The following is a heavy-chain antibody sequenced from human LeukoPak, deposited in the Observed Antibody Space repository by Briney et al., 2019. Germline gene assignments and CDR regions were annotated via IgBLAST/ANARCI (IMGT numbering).Heavy chain of an antibody. J-gene: IGHJ3*02. D-gene: IGHD3-22*01. Sequence: GGSLRLACAGSGFTFSNYWMTWVRQAPGGWLEWVANVKQDESEKHYVDSVKGRFTISRDNAKSSLYLRMGSLRVEDTAVYYCARDRDYHDDRTDYYYDAFDIWGQGTTVTVSS. V-gene: IGHV3-7*01. CDR2: VKQDESEK. CDR3: ARDRDYHDDRTDYYYDAFDI. CDR1: GFTFSNYW.